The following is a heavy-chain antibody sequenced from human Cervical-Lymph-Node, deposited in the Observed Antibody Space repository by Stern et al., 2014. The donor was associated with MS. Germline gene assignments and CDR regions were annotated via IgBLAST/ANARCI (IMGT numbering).Heavy chain of an antibody. V-gene: IGHV1-8*01. CDR3: ARGVPLELHGMDV. Sequence: QLVQSGAEVKTPGASVKVSCKASGYAFTSFDVHWVRQAPGQGLEWLGWMRPKSGETGYTQEFQGRVTMTRNTSMSTAYMELSSLRPEDTAVYFCARGVPLELHGMDVWAKGPRSPSP. D-gene: IGHD1-7*01. CDR2: MRPKSGET. J-gene: IGHJ6*02. CDR1: GYAFTSFD.